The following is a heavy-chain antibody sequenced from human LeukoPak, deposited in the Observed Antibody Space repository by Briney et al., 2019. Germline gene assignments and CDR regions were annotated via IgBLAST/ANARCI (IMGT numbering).Heavy chain of an antibody. CDR1: GFTVSSNY. CDR2: IYSGGST. V-gene: IGHV3-53*01. J-gene: IGHJ4*02. Sequence: GGSLRLSCAASGFTVSSNYMSWVRQAPGKGLEWVSVIYSGGSTYYADSVKGRLTISRDNSKNTLYLQMNSLRAEDTAVYYCARVLDYGDYTPQYYFDYWGQGTLVTVSS. D-gene: IGHD4-17*01. CDR3: ARVLDYGDYTPQYYFDY.